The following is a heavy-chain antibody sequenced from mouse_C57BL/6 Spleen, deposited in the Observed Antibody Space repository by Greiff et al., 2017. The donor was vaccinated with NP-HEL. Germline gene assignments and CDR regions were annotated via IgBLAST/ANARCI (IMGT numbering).Heavy chain of an antibody. J-gene: IGHJ4*01. CDR1: GFTFTDYY. V-gene: IGHV7-3*01. CDR3: ARYIRDGYYGYYAMDY. CDR2: IRNKANGYTT. Sequence: EVQLVESGGGLVQPGGSLSLSCAASGFTFTDYYMSWVRQPPGKALEWLGFIRNKANGYTTEYSASVKGRFTISRDNSQSILYLQMNALRAEDSATYYCARYIRDGYYGYYAMDYWGQGTSVTVSS. D-gene: IGHD2-3*01.